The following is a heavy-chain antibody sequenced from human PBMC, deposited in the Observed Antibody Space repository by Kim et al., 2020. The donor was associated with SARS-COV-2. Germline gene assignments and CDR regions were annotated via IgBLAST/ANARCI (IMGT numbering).Heavy chain of an antibody. D-gene: IGHD2-2*01. V-gene: IGHV3-7*01. CDR2: IKQDGSEK. CDR3: ARDRIVVVPAASYYYYGMDV. J-gene: IGHJ6*02. Sequence: GGSLRLSCAASGFTFSSYWMSWVRQAPGKGLEWVANIKQDGSEKYYVDSVKGRFTISRDNAKNSLYLQMNSLRAEDTAVYYCARDRIVVVPAASYYYYGMDVWGQGTTVTVSS. CDR1: GFTFSSYW.